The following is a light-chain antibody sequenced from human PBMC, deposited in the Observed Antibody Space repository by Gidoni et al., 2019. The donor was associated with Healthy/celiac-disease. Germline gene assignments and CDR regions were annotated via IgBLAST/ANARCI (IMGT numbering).Light chain of an antibody. Sequence: IVLTQSPATLSLSPGDRATLACRASQSVSSYLAWYQQQPGQAPRLLIYDASNRATGIPARFSGSGSVTDFTLTISSLEPEDFAVYYCQQRSNWPPTFXQXTKVXIK. CDR3: QQRSNWPPT. J-gene: IGKJ1*01. V-gene: IGKV3-11*01. CDR1: QSVSSY. CDR2: DAS.